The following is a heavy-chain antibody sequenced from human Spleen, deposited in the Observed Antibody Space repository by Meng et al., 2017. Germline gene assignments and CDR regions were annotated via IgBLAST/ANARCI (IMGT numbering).Heavy chain of an antibody. CDR1: GGSFSDYY. J-gene: IGHJ4*02. V-gene: IGHV4-34*01. D-gene: IGHD4-11*01. Sequence: QLQLPHWGARLLKPSETLSIPCVVSGGSFSDYYWSWIRQPPGKGLEWIGEINHSGSTNYNPSLESRATISVDTSQNNLSLKLSSVTAADSAVYYCARGPTTMAHDFDYWGQGTLVTVSS. CDR2: INHSGST. CDR3: ARGPTTMAHDFDY.